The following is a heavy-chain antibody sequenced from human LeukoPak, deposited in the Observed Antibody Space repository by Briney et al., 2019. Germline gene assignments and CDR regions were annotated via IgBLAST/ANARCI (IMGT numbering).Heavy chain of an antibody. CDR2: ISGGGLST. J-gene: IGHJ3*01. CDR1: TFNFGLYV. Sequence: GGSLRLSCEASTFNFGLYVMTWARQAPGKGLEWVSGISGGGLSTYYTDSVKGRFTISRENSKNALYLEMTRLRTEDTAVYFCGRGGSTRAQAFDVWGQGTMVTVSS. D-gene: IGHD2-15*01. CDR3: GRGGSTRAQAFDV. V-gene: IGHV3-23*01.